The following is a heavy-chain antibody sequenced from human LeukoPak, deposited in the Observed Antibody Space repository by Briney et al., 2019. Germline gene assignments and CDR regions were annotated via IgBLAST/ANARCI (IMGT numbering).Heavy chain of an antibody. V-gene: IGHV4-59*08. CDR2: ISYSGNT. CDR3: ARLILSGSYLYYFDY. J-gene: IGHJ4*02. D-gene: IGHD1-26*01. Sequence: SDTLSLTCTVSGGSISSYYWSWIRQPPGKGLEWIGYISYSGNTNYNPSLKSRVTISVDMSKNQFSLKLSSVTAADTAVYHCARLILSGSYLYYFDYWGQGTLVTVSS. CDR1: GGSISSYY.